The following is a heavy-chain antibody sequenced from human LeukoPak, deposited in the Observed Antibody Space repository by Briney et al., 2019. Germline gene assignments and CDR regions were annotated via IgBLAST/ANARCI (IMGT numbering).Heavy chain of an antibody. D-gene: IGHD3-10*01. V-gene: IGHV3-21*01. CDR2: ISSSSSYI. CDR1: GFTFSSYS. Sequence: GGSLRLSCATSGFTFSSYSMNWVRQAPGKGLEWVSSISSSSSYIYYADSVKGRFTISRDNAKNSLYLQMNSLRAEDTAVYYCARDYPSPVRITMVRGVFDYWGQGTLVTVSS. CDR3: ARDYPSPVRITMVRGVFDY. J-gene: IGHJ4*02.